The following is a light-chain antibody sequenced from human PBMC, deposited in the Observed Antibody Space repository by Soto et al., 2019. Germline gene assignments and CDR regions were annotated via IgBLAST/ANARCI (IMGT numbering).Light chain of an antibody. Sequence: DLQMTQSPSSLSASVGDRVTITCRASQSISSYLNWYQQKPGKAPKLLIYAASSLQSGVPSRFSRRGSGTDFALTISSLQPEDFASYYCQQSYSSPPTFGGGTKVEIK. CDR1: QSISSY. V-gene: IGKV1-39*01. J-gene: IGKJ4*01. CDR3: QQSYSSPPT. CDR2: AAS.